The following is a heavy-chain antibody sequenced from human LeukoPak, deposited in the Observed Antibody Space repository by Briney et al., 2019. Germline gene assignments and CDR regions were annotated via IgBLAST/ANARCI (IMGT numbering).Heavy chain of an antibody. J-gene: IGHJ4*02. D-gene: IGHD5-24*01. Sequence: ASVKVSCKASGYTFTSYAMNWVRQAPGQGLEWMGWINPNSGGTNYAQKFQGRVTMTRDTSISTAYMELSRLRSDDTAVYYCARGVDGYNLDYWGQGTLVTVSS. CDR1: GYTFTSYA. CDR2: INPNSGGT. V-gene: IGHV1-2*02. CDR3: ARGVDGYNLDY.